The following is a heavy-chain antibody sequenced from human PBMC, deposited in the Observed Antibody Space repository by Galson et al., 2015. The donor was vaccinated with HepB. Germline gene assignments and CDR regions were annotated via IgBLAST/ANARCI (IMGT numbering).Heavy chain of an antibody. V-gene: IGHV1-8*01. CDR2: MNPNSGNT. D-gene: IGHD3-10*02. CDR1: GYTFTSYD. J-gene: IGHJ6*03. CDR3: ARGKRVLFTSKYYYYMDV. Sequence: SVKVSCKASGYTFTSYDINWVRQATGQGLEWMGWMNPNSGNTGYAQKFQGRVTMTRNTSISTAYMELSSLRSEDTAVYYCARGKRVLFTSKYYYYMDVWGKGTTVTVSS.